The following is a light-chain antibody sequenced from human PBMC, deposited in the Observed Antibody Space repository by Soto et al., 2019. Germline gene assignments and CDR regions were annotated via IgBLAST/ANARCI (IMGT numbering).Light chain of an antibody. J-gene: IGLJ1*01. Sequence: QSVLTQPASVSGSPGQSITISCTGTSSDVGGYDYVSWYQQHPGKAPKLMIYDVTNRPSGVSSRFSGSKSGNTASLTISGLQAEDEADYYFISYASINTYVFGTGTKVTVL. CDR2: DVT. CDR1: SSDVGGYDY. CDR3: ISYASINTYV. V-gene: IGLV2-14*01.